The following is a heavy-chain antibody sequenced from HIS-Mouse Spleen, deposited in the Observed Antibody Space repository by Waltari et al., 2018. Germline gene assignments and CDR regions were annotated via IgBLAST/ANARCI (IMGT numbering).Heavy chain of an antibody. D-gene: IGHD3-9*01. J-gene: IGHJ6*02. Sequence: AASGFTFSSYAMHWVRQAPGKGLEWVAVISYDGSNKYYADSVKGRFTISRDNSKNTLYLQMNSLRAEDTAVYYCARGRYLIRYFDCMDVWGQGTTVTVSS. CDR1: GFTFSSYA. CDR2: ISYDGSNK. V-gene: IGHV3-30*04. CDR3: ARGRYLIRYFDCMDV.